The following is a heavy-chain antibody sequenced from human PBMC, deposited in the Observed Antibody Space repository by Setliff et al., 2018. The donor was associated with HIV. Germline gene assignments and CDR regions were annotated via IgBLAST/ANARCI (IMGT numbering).Heavy chain of an antibody. J-gene: IGHJ3*02. Sequence: GGSLRLSCAASGLTFSTYAMSWVRQAPGKGLEWVSSIVGTGIGTYYADSVKGRFTISRDNSKNKLYLQMNSLRAEDTAVYYCAKPDQWGKGGYSYDLDAFDIWGLGTMVTVS. CDR2: IVGTGIGT. CDR3: AKPDQWGKGGYSYDLDAFDI. CDR1: GLTFSTYA. V-gene: IGHV3-23*01. D-gene: IGHD5-18*01.